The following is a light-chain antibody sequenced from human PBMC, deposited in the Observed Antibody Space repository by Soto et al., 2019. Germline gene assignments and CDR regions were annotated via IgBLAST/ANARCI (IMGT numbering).Light chain of an antibody. Sequence: EIVVTQSPATLSVSPGERATLSCRASESVTSNLAWYQQKPGQAPSLLIYDASTRATSIPARFSGSGSGTEFTLPISSLQSEDFAVYHCQQYSKRPHTFGQGTKLEIK. CDR1: ESVTSN. CDR2: DAS. J-gene: IGKJ2*01. V-gene: IGKV3-15*01. CDR3: QQYSKRPHT.